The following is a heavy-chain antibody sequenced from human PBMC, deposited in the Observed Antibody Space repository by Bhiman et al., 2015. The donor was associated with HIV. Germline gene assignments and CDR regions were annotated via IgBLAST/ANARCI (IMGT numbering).Heavy chain of an antibody. CDR2: ITSSSRYI. CDR1: GFTFNKYS. Sequence: EVQLVESGGGLVKPGGSLRLSCAASGFTFNKYSMTWVRQAPGKGLEWVSSITSSSRYIQYADSVKGRFTISRDNAKNSLYLQMTSLRAEDTAVYYCARGAPDGYTYLNYWGQGTLVTVSS. D-gene: IGHD5-24*01. V-gene: IGHV3-21*01. J-gene: IGHJ4*02. CDR3: ARGAPDGYTYLNY.